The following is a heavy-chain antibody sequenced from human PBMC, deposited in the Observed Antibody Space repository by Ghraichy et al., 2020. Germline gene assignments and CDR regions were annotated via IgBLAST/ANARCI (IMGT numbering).Heavy chain of an antibody. CDR1: GLTINNGG. CDR2: VSFYGKNK. Sequence: GGSLRLSCAVSGLTINNGGIYWVRQAPGKGLGLVAVVSFYGKNKNYADSVKSRFTISRDKSKNTVHLQMHSLSADDTAVYFCAKDAGYSTSMTFHVDYYYDIDVWGNGTSVTGS. CDR3: AKDAGYSTSMTFHVDYYYDIDV. V-gene: IGHV3-30*18. J-gene: IGHJ6*03. D-gene: IGHD5-18*01.